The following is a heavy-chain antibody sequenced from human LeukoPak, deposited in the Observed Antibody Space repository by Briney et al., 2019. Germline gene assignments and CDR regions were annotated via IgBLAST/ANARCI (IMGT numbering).Heavy chain of an antibody. J-gene: IGHJ5*02. CDR2: MNINGDST. V-gene: IGHV3-23*01. CDR3: AKGANFVVVPAAVNWFDP. CDR1: GFTFSIFT. D-gene: IGHD2-2*01. Sequence: PGGSLRLSCEASGFTFSIFTMSWVRQAPGKGLEWISTMNINGDSTYYADSVRGRFTISRDNSKNTVFLQMNSLSAEDTAVYYCAKGANFVVVPAAVNWFDPWGQGTLVTVSS.